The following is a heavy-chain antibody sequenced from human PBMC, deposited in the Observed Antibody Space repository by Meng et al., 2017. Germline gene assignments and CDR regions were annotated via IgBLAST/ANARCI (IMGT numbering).Heavy chain of an antibody. Sequence: VQTGQSGAEGKNTGASRKVSCKASGYTFTSYYMHWVRQAPGQRLEWMGWINAGNSDTKYSQKLQGRVTITRDTSASTVYMEVSSLRSEDTGVYYCARAIAVSGTGRFDYWGQGTLVTASS. J-gene: IGHJ4*02. CDR1: GYTFTSYY. CDR3: ARAIAVSGTGRFDY. V-gene: IGHV1-3*01. D-gene: IGHD6-19*01. CDR2: INAGNSDT.